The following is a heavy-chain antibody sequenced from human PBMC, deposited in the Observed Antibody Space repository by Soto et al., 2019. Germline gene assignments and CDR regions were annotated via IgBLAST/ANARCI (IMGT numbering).Heavy chain of an antibody. J-gene: IGHJ4*02. CDR1: GLTFSSYA. CDR3: ASLHNYYDSSGYYYDRDY. Sequence: EVQLLESGGGLVQPGGSLRLSCAASGLTFSSYAMIWVRQAPGKGLEWVSGISGSGGSTDYADSVKGRFTISRDNSKNILYLQMNSLRAEDTAVYYCASLHNYYDSSGYYYDRDYWGQGTLVTVSS. D-gene: IGHD3-22*01. CDR2: ISGSGGST. V-gene: IGHV3-23*01.